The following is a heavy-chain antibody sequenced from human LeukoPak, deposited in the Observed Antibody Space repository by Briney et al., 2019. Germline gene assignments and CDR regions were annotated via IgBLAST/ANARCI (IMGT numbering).Heavy chain of an antibody. CDR2: ISTSGSTI. J-gene: IGHJ6*02. CDR1: GFTFSDYY. V-gene: IGHV3-11*01. D-gene: IGHD3-10*01. Sequence: GGSRRLSCAASGFTFSDYYMSWIRQAPGKGLEWVSYISTSGSTIYYADSVKGRFTISRDNAKNSLYLQMNSLRAEDTAVYYCARYAFGAYYYGMDVWGQGTTVTVSS. CDR3: ARYAFGAYYYGMDV.